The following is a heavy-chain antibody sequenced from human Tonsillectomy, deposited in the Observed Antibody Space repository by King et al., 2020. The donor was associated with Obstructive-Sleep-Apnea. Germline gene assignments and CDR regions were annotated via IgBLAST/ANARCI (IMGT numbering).Heavy chain of an antibody. J-gene: IGHJ4*02. V-gene: IGHV5-10-1*03. CDR1: GYTFIGYW. CDR3: ARHFGGSARFDD. CDR2: IEPSDSYT. Sequence: QLVQSGAEVKKPGESLRISCKGSGYTFIGYWISWVRQMPGKGLEWMGRIEPSDSYTNYSPSFQGHVSISAAKSISTAYVQWSSLKASDTAMYYCARHFGGSARFDDWGQGTLATVSA. D-gene: IGHD3-16*01.